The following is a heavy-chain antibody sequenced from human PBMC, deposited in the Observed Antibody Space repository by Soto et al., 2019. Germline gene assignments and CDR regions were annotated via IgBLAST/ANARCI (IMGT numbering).Heavy chain of an antibody. J-gene: IGHJ6*02. CDR1: GGSFSGYY. V-gene: IGHV4-34*01. CDR2: INHSGST. Sequence: QVQLQQWGAGLLKPSETLSLTCAVYGGSFSGYYLSWIRQPPGKGLEWMGEINHSGSTNYTPSLKSRVAISVDPSKNQFSLKLSSVTAADTAVYYCARVRVCSSTSCYKGSYYYYGMDVWGQGTTVTVSS. D-gene: IGHD2-2*02. CDR3: ARVRVCSSTSCYKGSYYYYGMDV.